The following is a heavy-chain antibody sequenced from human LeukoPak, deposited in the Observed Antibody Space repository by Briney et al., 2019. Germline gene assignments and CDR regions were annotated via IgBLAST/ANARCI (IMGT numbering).Heavy chain of an antibody. CDR1: GFTFSSYA. CDR2: ISYDGSNK. D-gene: IGHD2-21*02. J-gene: IGHJ3*02. V-gene: IGHV3-30-3*01. CDR3: AKDLTPIAPPGGADI. Sequence: GSLRLSCAASGFTFSSYAMHWVRQAPGKGLEWVAVISYDGSNKYYADSVKGRFTISRDNAKNSLYLQMNSLRAEDTALYYCAKDLTPIAPPGGADIWGQGTMVTVSS.